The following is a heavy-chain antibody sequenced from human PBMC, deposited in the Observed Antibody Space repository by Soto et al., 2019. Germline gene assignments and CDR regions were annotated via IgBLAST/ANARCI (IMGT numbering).Heavy chain of an antibody. CDR2: INGGDSDT. Sequence: GESLKISCKGSGYSFTDYWIAWVRQMPGRGLEWVGIINGGDSDTRYSPSFQGQVTVSVDKSITTAYLQWSSLKASDTAIYYCARPDSNGWYDYWGQGTPVTV. J-gene: IGHJ4*02. V-gene: IGHV5-51*01. CDR1: GYSFTDYW. D-gene: IGHD6-19*01. CDR3: ARPDSNGWYDY.